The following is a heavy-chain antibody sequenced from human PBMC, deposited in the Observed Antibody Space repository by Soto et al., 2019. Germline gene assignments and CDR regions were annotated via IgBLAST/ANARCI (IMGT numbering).Heavy chain of an antibody. CDR3: ARDRLFDY. J-gene: IGHJ4*02. Sequence: GGSLRLSCAASGFTFSSYAMHWVRQSPGKGLEWVAVISYDGSNKYYADSVKGRFTISRDNSKNTLYLQMNSLRAEDTAVYYCARDRLFDYWGQGTLVTVSS. CDR1: GFTFSSYA. V-gene: IGHV3-30-3*01. CDR2: ISYDGSNK.